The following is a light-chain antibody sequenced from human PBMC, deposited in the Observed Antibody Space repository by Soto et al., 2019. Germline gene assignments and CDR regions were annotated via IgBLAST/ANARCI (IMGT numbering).Light chain of an antibody. CDR1: SSNVGDNF. J-gene: IGLJ2*01. Sequence: QSVLTQPPSVSAAPGQKVTISCSGRSSNVGDNFVAWYQQLPGAAPQLLIYDDDKRPSGIPDRFSGSKSGTSATLGISGLQNGDEADYYCGVWDDSLSARLFGGGTKVTVL. V-gene: IGLV1-51*01. CDR3: GVWDDSLSARL. CDR2: DDD.